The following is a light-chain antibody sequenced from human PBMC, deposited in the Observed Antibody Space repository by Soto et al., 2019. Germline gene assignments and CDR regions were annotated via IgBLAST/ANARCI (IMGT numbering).Light chain of an antibody. V-gene: IGLV2-14*01. J-gene: IGLJ2*01. CDR2: EAA. CDR3: SAVASASTIV. Sequence: QSALTQPASVSGSPGQSITISCTGTSDDIGANNYVSWYQHHPGKAPNILLYEAANRLSGISHRFSGSKSGNTASLTISGLQAEDETDYFCSAVASASTIVFGGGNNLNV. CDR1: SDDIGANNY.